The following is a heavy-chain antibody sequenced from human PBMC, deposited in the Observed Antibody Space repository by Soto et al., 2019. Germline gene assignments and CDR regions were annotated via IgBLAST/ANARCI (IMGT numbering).Heavy chain of an antibody. V-gene: IGHV4-30-2*01. CDR1: GGSLISSAYS. Sequence: PSETLSLTCAVSGGSLISSAYSWSWIRQPPGKGLEWIGFIYQSGSTYYNPSLKSRVTMSLDRPKNQFSLKLSSVTAADTAVYYCARELLFYDSDGFSWDDAFDIWGQGTMVTVSS. CDR2: IYQSGST. D-gene: IGHD3-22*01. J-gene: IGHJ3*02. CDR3: ARELLFYDSDGFSWDDAFDI.